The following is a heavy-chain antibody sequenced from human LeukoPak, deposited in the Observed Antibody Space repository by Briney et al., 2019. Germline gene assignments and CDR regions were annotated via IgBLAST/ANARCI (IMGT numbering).Heavy chain of an antibody. V-gene: IGHV4-39*07. D-gene: IGHD3-22*01. CDR3: ARGERRYYDSSGYHSVDFDY. Sequence: SETLSLTCTVSRGSISSSRYYWGWIRQPPGKGLEWIGSIYYSGSTYYNPSLKSRVTISVDTSKNQFSLKLSSVTAADTAVYYCARGERRYYDSSGYHSVDFDYWGQGTLVTVSS. CDR2: IYYSGST. J-gene: IGHJ4*02. CDR1: RGSISSSRYY.